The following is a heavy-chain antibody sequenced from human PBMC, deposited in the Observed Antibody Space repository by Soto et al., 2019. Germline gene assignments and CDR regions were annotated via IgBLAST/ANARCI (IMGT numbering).Heavy chain of an antibody. CDR3: ARDPNDSSAYYHHYYYGMDV. D-gene: IGHD3-22*01. CDR2: INAGNGNT. Sequence: ASVKVSCKASGYTFTSCGIHWVRQAPGQRLEWTGWINAGNGNTKYSEKFQGRVTITRDTSASTAYLELSSLRSEDTAVYYCARDPNDSSAYYHHYYYGMDVWGQGTTVTVSS. CDR1: GYTFTSCG. V-gene: IGHV1-3*01. J-gene: IGHJ6*02.